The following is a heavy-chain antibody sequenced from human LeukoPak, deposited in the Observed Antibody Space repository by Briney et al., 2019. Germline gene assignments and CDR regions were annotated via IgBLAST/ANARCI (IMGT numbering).Heavy chain of an antibody. D-gene: IGHD3-3*01. CDR3: ARGEAYYDFWSGYSIFDY. CDR1: GFTFSSYD. J-gene: IGHJ4*02. CDR2: IGTAGDT. Sequence: GGSLRLSCAASGFTFSSYDMHWVRQATGKGLEWVSAIGTAGDTYYPGSVKGRFTISRENAKNSLYLQMNSLRAGDTAVYYCARGEAYYDFWSGYSIFDYWGQGTLVTVSS. V-gene: IGHV3-13*01.